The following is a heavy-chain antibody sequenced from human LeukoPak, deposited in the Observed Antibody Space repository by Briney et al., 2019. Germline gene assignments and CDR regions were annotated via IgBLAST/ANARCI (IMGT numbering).Heavy chain of an antibody. CDR2: IDWDDDK. CDR3: ARMEGTKFIFDY. J-gene: IGHJ4*02. V-gene: IGHV2-70*11. D-gene: IGHD2-8*01. Sequence: SGPALVKPTQTLTLTCTFSGFSLSTGGMCVSWIRQPPGKALEWLARIDWDDDKYYSTSLKTRLTISKDTSKNQVVLTMTNMGPVDTATYYCARMEGTKFIFDYWGQGTLVTVSS. CDR1: GFSLSTGGMC.